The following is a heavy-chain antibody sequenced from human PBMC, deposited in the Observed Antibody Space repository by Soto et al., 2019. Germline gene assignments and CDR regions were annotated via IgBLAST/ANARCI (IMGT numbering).Heavy chain of an antibody. Sequence: SETLSLTCSVSGDSINSDKYYWGWIRQPPGKGLEWIGSIYYRGNTYHNPSLQTRVTISLDKSKSQFSLKLNSVTAADSAVYFCARLEGLATISYYFDFWGQGALVTVSS. V-gene: IGHV4-39*01. D-gene: IGHD3-9*01. J-gene: IGHJ4*02. CDR1: GDSINSDKYY. CDR3: ARLEGLATISYYFDF. CDR2: IYYRGNT.